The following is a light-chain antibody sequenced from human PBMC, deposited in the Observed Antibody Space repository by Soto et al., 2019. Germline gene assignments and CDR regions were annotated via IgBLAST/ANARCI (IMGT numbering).Light chain of an antibody. CDR2: DAS. V-gene: IGKV3-15*01. Sequence: ETVMTQSPATLSVSPGERPTLSCRASQSVSSNLAWYQQKPGQAPRLLIYDASTRATGIPARFSGSGSGTEFTLTLSSLQSEDFAVYSCQQYNTWPLTFGPGTKVDIK. J-gene: IGKJ3*01. CDR1: QSVSSN. CDR3: QQYNTWPLT.